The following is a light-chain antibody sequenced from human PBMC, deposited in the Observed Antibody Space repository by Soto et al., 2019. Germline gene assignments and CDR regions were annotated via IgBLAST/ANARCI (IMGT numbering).Light chain of an antibody. CDR3: QVWDSYSDRVV. CDR1: NIGSKS. V-gene: IGLV3-21*04. J-gene: IGLJ2*01. CDR2: YDS. Sequence: SYELTQPPSVSVAPGKTARITWGGNNIGSKSVHWYQQKPGQAPVLVIYYDSDRPSGIPERFSGSNSGNTATLTISRVEAGDEADYYCQVWDSYSDRVVFGGGTKLTVL.